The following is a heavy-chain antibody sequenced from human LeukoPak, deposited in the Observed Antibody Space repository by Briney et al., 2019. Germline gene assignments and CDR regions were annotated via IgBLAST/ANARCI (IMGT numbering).Heavy chain of an antibody. D-gene: IGHD3/OR15-3a*01. CDR2: IYYSGST. Sequence: PSETLSLTCTVSGGSISSSSYYWGWIGQPPGKGLEWIGRIYYSGSTYYNPSLKSRVTISVDTSKNQFSLKLSSVTAADTAVYYCARELPAGYYTGGVRWFDPWGQGTLVTVSS. CDR3: ARELPAGYYTGGVRWFDP. J-gene: IGHJ5*02. V-gene: IGHV4-39*07. CDR1: GGSISSSSYY.